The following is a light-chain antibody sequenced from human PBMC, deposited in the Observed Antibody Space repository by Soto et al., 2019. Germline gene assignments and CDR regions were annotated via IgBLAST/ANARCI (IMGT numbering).Light chain of an antibody. CDR1: QSINSW. J-gene: IGKJ1*01. V-gene: IGKV1-5*03. CDR3: QQYKSFPA. Sequence: DIQMTQSPSTLSASIGDRVTITCRASQSINSWLAWYQQKPGKAPKLLIYAASSLESGVPSRFSGSGSGTEFTLTISSLQPDDFASYYCQQYKSFPAFGQGTKV. CDR2: AAS.